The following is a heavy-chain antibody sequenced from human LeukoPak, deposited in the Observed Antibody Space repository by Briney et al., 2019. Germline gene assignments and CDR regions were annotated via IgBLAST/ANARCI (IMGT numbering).Heavy chain of an antibody. V-gene: IGHV4-59*01. D-gene: IGHD5-24*01. J-gene: IGHJ4*02. CDR3: AGGDSEMATITLDY. CDR1: GGSISSYY. CDR2: IYYSGST. Sequence: SETLSLTCTVSGGSISSYYWSWIRQPPGKGLEWIGYIYYSGSTNYNPSLKSRVTISVDTSKNQFSLKLSSVTAADTAVYYCAGGDSEMATITLDYWGQGTLVTVSS.